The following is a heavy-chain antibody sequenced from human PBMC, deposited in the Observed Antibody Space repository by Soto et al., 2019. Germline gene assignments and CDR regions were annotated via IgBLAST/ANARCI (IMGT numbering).Heavy chain of an antibody. V-gene: IGHV4-34*01. D-gene: IGHD2-8*02. J-gene: IGHJ4*02. CDR2: INHIGST. CDR1: GGSFSGFF. CDR3: ARADSVLVAKGFDL. Sequence: SETLSLTCTVHGGSFSGFFWTWVRQPPGKGLEWIGEINHIGSTNYNPSLKSRVTISIDKSNNQFSLNLTSVTAADTAVYYCARADSVLVAKGFDLWGQGTLVTVSS.